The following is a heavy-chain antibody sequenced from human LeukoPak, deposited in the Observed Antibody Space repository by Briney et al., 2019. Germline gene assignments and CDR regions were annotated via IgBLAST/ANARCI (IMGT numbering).Heavy chain of an antibody. J-gene: IGHJ4*02. D-gene: IGHD2-15*01. CDR3: ATVDCSGGSCYIGDY. V-gene: IGHV4-4*07. CDR2: IYTSGST. Sequence: SETLSLTCTVSGGSISSYYWSWIRQPAGKGLELIGRIYTSGSTNYNPSLKSRVTMSVDTSKNQFSLKLSSVTAADTAVYYCATVDCSGGSCYIGDYWGQGTLVTVSS. CDR1: GGSISSYY.